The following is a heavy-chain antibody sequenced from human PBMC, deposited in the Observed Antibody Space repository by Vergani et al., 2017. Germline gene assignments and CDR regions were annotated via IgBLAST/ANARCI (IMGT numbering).Heavy chain of an antibody. D-gene: IGHD5-12*01. J-gene: IGHJ4*02. CDR2: INPNSGGT. CDR3: ARXAGYSGYDSVYYFDY. V-gene: IGHV1-2*02. Sequence: QVQLVQSGAEVKKPGASVQVSCKASGYTFPGYYMHWVRQAPGQGLEWMGWINPNSGGTNYAQKFQGRVTMTRDTSISTAYMELSRLRSDDTAVYYCARXAGYSGYDSVYYFDYWGQGTLVTVSS. CDR1: GYTFPGYY.